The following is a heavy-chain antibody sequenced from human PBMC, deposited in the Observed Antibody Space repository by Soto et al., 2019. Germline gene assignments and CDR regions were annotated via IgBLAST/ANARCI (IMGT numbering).Heavy chain of an antibody. D-gene: IGHD2-8*01. J-gene: IGHJ5*02. Sequence: PSETLSLTCTVSGGSISSYYWSWIRQLPGKGLEWIGYIYYSGSTNYNPSLKSRVTISVDTSKNQFSLKLSSVTAADTAVYYCARVMGGSTKNWFDPWGQGTLVTVSS. CDR1: GGSISSYY. CDR3: ARVMGGSTKNWFDP. CDR2: IYYSGST. V-gene: IGHV4-59*01.